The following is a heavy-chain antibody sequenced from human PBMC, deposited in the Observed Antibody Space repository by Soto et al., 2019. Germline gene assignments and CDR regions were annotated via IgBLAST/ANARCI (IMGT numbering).Heavy chain of an antibody. CDR2: ISASGGNT. CDR1: GFTFSTYA. CDR3: AKVSSSWSTFDY. J-gene: IGHJ4*02. V-gene: IGHV3-23*01. Sequence: EVPLLESGRGLVQPGGSLRLSCAASGFTFSTYAMSWVRQAPGKGLEWVSVISASGGNTYYADSVKGRFTISRDNSKSTLYLQMNSLRAEDTAVYYCAKVSSSWSTFDYWGQGTLVTVSS. D-gene: IGHD6-13*01.